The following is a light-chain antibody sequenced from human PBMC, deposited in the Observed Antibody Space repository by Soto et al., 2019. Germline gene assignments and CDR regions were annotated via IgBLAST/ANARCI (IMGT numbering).Light chain of an antibody. CDR2: AAS. J-gene: IGKJ4*01. Sequence: DIQMTQSPSSLSASVGERVTITCRASQSISSYLNWYQQKPGKAPKLLIYAASSLQSGVPSRFSGSGSGTDFTLTISTLQPEDFATYYCQQSYSIPLTLGGGTKV. V-gene: IGKV1-39*01. CDR1: QSISSY. CDR3: QQSYSIPLT.